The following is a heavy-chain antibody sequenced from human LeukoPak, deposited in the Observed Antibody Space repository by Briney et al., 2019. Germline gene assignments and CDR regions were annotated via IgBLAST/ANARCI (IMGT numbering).Heavy chain of an antibody. CDR2: ISSTDAGT. CDR3: ARDLNWETY. CDR1: GFSLSSYA. J-gene: IGHJ4*02. D-gene: IGHD7-27*01. V-gene: IGHV3-23*01. Sequence: GGSLRLSCAASGFSLSSYAMSWVRQAPGKGLEWVSAISSTDAGTYHADSVRGRFTISRDNAKNSLYLQMNSLRAEDTAVYYCARDLNWETYWGQGTLVSVSS.